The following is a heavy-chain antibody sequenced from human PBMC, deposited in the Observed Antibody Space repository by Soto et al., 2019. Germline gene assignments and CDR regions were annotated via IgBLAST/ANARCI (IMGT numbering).Heavy chain of an antibody. Sequence: ASVKVSCKASGYTFTKYPMHWVRQAPGQRLEWMGWINSANGDTKYSQKFQGRVTITRDTSASTAYMELSSLRSEDTALYYCARPLMRYYYDSSGSDWAFDIWVQGTMVTVSS. J-gene: IGHJ3*02. V-gene: IGHV1-3*01. CDR1: GYTFTKYP. CDR2: INSANGDT. D-gene: IGHD3-22*01. CDR3: ARPLMRYYYDSSGSDWAFDI.